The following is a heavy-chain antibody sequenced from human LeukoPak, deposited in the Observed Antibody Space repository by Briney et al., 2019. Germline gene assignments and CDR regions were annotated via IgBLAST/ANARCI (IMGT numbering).Heavy chain of an antibody. CDR2: IYPDDSDT. V-gene: IGHV5-51*01. J-gene: IGHJ4*02. CDR3: ARPVGTTPYYFDY. Sequence: GESLKISCKGSGYSFTSHWIGWVRQMPGKGLEWMGIIYPDDSDTRYSPSFQGQVTISADKSISTAYLRWSSLKASDTAMYYCARPVGTTPYYFDYWGQGTLVTVSS. D-gene: IGHD1-26*01. CDR1: GYSFTSHW.